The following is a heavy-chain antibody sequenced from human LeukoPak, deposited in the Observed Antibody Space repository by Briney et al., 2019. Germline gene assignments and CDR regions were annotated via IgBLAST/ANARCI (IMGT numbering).Heavy chain of an antibody. Sequence: GGSLRLSCAASGFTFSSYAMHWVRQAPGKGLKWVAVISYDGSNKYYADSVKGRFTISRDNSKNTLYLQMNSLRAEDTAVYYCAKLIVVVISREVNDYWGQGTLVTVSS. D-gene: IGHD3-22*01. CDR3: AKLIVVVISREVNDY. CDR1: GFTFSSYA. V-gene: IGHV3-30*01. J-gene: IGHJ4*02. CDR2: ISYDGSNK.